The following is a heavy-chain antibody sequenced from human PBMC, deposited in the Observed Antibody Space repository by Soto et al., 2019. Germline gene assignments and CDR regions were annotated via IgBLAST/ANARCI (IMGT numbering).Heavy chain of an antibody. CDR3: ARRAPLWFGELYYYNGMDV. V-gene: IGHV1-8*01. Sequence: GASVKVSCKASGYTFTRYDINWVREATGQGREWMGWMNPNSGNTGYAQKFQGRVTMTRNTSISTAYMELSSLRSEDTAVYYCARRAPLWFGELYYYNGMDVWGQGTTVTVSS. CDR2: MNPNSGNT. J-gene: IGHJ6*02. CDR1: GYTFTRYD. D-gene: IGHD3-10*01.